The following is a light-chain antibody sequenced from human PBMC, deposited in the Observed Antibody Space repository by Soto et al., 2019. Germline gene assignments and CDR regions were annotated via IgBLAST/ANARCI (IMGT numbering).Light chain of an antibody. CDR1: QSVYSN. J-gene: IGKJ3*01. CDR2: RAS. CDR3: QQYNNWPPFT. V-gene: IGKV3-15*01. Sequence: EIVMTQSPATLSVSPGERATLSCRASQSVYSNLAWFQQKPGQAPRLLIYRASTRATGIPARFSGSGSETEFTLTISSLQSEDFAVYYCQQYNNWPPFTFGPGTKVDIK.